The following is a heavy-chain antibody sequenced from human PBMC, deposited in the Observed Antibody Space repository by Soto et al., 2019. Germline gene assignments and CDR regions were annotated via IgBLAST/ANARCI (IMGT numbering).Heavy chain of an antibody. D-gene: IGHD4-17*01. V-gene: IGHV3-23*01. CDR1: GFTFNHYA. CDR2: VSGRGGSK. J-gene: IGHJ6*01. CDR3: AKDSTVTTSLYFYYYGFDV. Sequence: VQLLESGGGLVQPGGSLRLACTASGFTFNHYAMTWVRQAPGRGLEWVASVSGRGGSKKYADSVKGRFIISRENSNSTLYLQMVSVGGEDTAVYYCAKDSTVTTSLYFYYYGFDVWDQGTTVTVSS.